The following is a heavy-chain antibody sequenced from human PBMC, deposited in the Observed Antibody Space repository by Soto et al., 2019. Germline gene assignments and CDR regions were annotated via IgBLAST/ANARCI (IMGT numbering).Heavy chain of an antibody. J-gene: IGHJ5*02. V-gene: IGHV3-64D*08. Sequence: GGSLRLSCSSSGFTFSSYAMHWVRQAPGKGLEYVSAISSNGGSTYYADSVKGRFTISRDNSKNTLYLQMSSLRAEDTAVYYCVKNLASEYYYDSSGRRFDPWGQGTLVTVSS. D-gene: IGHD3-22*01. CDR2: ISSNGGST. CDR1: GFTFSSYA. CDR3: VKNLASEYYYDSSGRRFDP.